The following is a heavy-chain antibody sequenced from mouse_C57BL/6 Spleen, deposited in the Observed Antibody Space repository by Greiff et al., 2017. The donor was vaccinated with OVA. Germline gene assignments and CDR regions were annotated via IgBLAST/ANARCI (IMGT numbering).Heavy chain of an antibody. V-gene: IGHV1-54*01. J-gene: IGHJ2*01. D-gene: IGHD2-5*01. Sequence: VQLQQSGAELVRPGTSVKVSCKASGYAFTNYLIEWVKQRPGQGLEWIGVINPGSGGTNYNEKFKGKATLTADKSSSTAYMQLSSLTSEDSAVYFCARYYSNSIDYWGQGTTLTVSS. CDR2: INPGSGGT. CDR3: ARYYSNSIDY. CDR1: GYAFTNYL.